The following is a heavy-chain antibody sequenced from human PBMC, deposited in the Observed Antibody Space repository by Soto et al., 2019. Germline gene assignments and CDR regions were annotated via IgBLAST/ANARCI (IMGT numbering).Heavy chain of an antibody. CDR2: IYYSGRT. Sequence: QVQLQESGPGLVKPSETLSLTCTVSGGSISSYYWSWIRQPPGKGLEWIGYIYYSGRTNYNPTLKSRVTISVDTSKNQFSLKLSSVTAADTAVYYCAREFGEVNAFDIWGQGTMVTVSS. D-gene: IGHD3-10*01. CDR1: GGSISSYY. V-gene: IGHV4-59*01. CDR3: AREFGEVNAFDI. J-gene: IGHJ3*02.